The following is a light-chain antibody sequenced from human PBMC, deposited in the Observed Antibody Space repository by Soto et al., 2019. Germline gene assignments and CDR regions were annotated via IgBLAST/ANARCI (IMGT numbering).Light chain of an antibody. CDR1: SSDVGAYNY. J-gene: IGLJ2*01. Sequence: QSALTQPASVSGSPGQSITISCTGSSSDVGAYNYVSWYQQHPGKAPRLMIYEVTNRPSGVSNRFSGYKSGNTASLTISGLRAEDEADYYCSSYTSGSALVVFGGGTKLTVL. CDR2: EVT. CDR3: SSYTSGSALVV. V-gene: IGLV2-14*01.